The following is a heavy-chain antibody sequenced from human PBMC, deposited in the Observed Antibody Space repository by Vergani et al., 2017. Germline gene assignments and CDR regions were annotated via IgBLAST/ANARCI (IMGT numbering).Heavy chain of an antibody. J-gene: IGHJ4*02. CDR1: GFTFSSYG. D-gene: IGHD2-21*02. V-gene: IGHV3-30*03. Sequence: QVQLVESGGGVVQPGRSLRLSCAASGFTFSSYGMHWVRQAPGKGLEWVAVISYDGSNKYYADSVKGRFTISRDNSKNTLYLQMNSLRAEDTAVYYCASPRDHIVVVTALDYWGQGTLVTVSS. CDR3: ASPRDHIVVVTALDY. CDR2: ISYDGSNK.